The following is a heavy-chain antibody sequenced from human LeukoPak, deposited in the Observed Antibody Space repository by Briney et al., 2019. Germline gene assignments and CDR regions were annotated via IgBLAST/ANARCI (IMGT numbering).Heavy chain of an antibody. J-gene: IGHJ4*02. CDR2: ISSSSSYI. CDR1: GFTFSSYS. Sequence: GGSLRLSCAASGFTFSSYSMNWVRQAPGKGLEWVSSISSSSSYIYYADSVKGRFTISRDNAKNSLYLQMNSLRAEDTAVYYCARDDLRGYDDSSGYFDYWGQGTLVTVSS. CDR3: ARDDLRGYDDSSGYFDY. D-gene: IGHD3-22*01. V-gene: IGHV3-21*01.